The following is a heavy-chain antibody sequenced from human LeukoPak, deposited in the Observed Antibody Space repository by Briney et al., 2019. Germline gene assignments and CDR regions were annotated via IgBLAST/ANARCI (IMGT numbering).Heavy chain of an antibody. CDR1: GYTFTSYD. CDR2: MNPNSGNT. CDR3: ARGRYCSSTSCYAFAFDI. V-gene: IGHV1-8*01. Sequence: ASVKVSCKASGYTFTSYDINWVRQATGQGLEWTGWMNPNSGNTGYAQKFQGRVTMTRNTSISTAYMELSSLRSEDTAVYYCARGRYCSSTSCYAFAFDIWGQGTMVTVSS. J-gene: IGHJ3*02. D-gene: IGHD2-2*01.